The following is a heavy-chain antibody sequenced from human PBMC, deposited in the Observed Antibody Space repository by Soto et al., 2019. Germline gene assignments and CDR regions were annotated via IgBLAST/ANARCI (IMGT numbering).Heavy chain of an antibody. CDR2: INSDGSST. CDR3: AGGYPFDAFDI. CDR1: GLTFSSYW. J-gene: IGHJ3*02. Sequence: GGSLRLSCAASGLTFSSYWMHWVRQAPGKGLVWVSRINSDGSSTSYADSVKGRFTISRDNAKNTLYLQMNSLRAEDTAVYYCAGGYPFDAFDIWGQGTMVTVSS. D-gene: IGHD3-22*01. V-gene: IGHV3-74*01.